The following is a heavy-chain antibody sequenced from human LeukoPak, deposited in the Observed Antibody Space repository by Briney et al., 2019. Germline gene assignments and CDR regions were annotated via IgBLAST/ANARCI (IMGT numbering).Heavy chain of an antibody. CDR2: INAGNGNT. CDR3: ARDIRHCSGGSCYSVRPDY. CDR1: GYTFTTYA. D-gene: IGHD2-15*01. Sequence: ASVKVSCKASGYTFTTYAMHWVRQAPGQRLEWMGWINAGNGNTKYSQRFQGRVTITRDTSTSTAYMELRSLRSDDTAVYYCARDIRHCSGGSCYSVRPDYWGQGTLVTVSS. J-gene: IGHJ4*02. V-gene: IGHV1-3*01.